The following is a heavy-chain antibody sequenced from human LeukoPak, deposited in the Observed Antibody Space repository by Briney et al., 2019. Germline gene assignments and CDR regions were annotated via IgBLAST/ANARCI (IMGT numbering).Heavy chain of an antibody. CDR2: IWYDGSNK. Sequence: GRSLRLSCAASGFTFSSYGMHWVRQAPGKGLEWVAVIWYDGSNKYYADSVKGRFTISRDNSKNTLYLQMNSLRAKDTAVYYCARDRYCSSTSCWGGWFDPWGQGTLVTVSS. CDR3: ARDRYCSSTSCWGGWFDP. V-gene: IGHV3-33*01. D-gene: IGHD2-2*01. J-gene: IGHJ5*02. CDR1: GFTFSSYG.